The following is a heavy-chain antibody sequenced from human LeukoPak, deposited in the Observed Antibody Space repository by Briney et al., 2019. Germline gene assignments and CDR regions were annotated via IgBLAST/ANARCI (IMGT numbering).Heavy chain of an antibody. D-gene: IGHD3-3*01. V-gene: IGHV3-7*01. CDR2: IKQGGSEN. Sequence: GGSLRLSCAASGFTFSSYWMSWVRQAPGKGLEWVANIKQGGSENYDVESVKGRFTISRDNARNSLYLQMNSLRAEDTAVYYCARAPYYDFWSGYPRFDPWGQGTLVTVSS. CDR3: ARAPYYDFWSGYPRFDP. J-gene: IGHJ5*02. CDR1: GFTFSSYW.